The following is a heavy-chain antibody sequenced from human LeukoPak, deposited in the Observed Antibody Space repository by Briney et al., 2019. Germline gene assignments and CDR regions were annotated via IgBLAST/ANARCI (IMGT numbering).Heavy chain of an antibody. D-gene: IGHD3-16*02. Sequence: SETLSLTCAVYGGSFSGYYWSWIRQPPGKGLEWIGEINHSGSTNYNPSLKSRVTISVDTSKNQFSLKLSSVTAADTAVYYCARDGVSVWGSYCYPDYWGQGTLVTVSS. CDR2: INHSGST. CDR3: ARDGVSVWGSYCYPDY. V-gene: IGHV4-34*01. CDR1: GGSFSGYY. J-gene: IGHJ4*02.